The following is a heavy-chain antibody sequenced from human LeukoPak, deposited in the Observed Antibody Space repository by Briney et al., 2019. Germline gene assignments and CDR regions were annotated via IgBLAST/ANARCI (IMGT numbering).Heavy chain of an antibody. D-gene: IGHD3-10*01. CDR3: AKDMAAYYYASGNIDY. CDR1: GFTFDDYA. CDR2: VSWDGGGT. J-gene: IGHJ4*02. V-gene: IGHV3-43D*03. Sequence: GGSLRLSCAASGFTFDDYAMHWVRQAPGKGLEWVSLVSWDGGGTYYADSVKGRFSISRDNSKNSLYLQMNSLRAEDTALYYCAKDMAAYYYASGNIDYWGQGTLVTVSS.